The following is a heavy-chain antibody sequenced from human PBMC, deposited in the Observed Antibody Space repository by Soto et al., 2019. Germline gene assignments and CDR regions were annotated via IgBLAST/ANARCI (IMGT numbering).Heavy chain of an antibody. CDR1: GSSVSGYY. D-gene: IGHD1-1*01. CDR3: ARHPTIARFENGLDV. Sequence: SETLSLTCTVSGSSVSGYYWSWIRQPPGKGLEWIGYIYYTGTTIYSPSLDRRVTLSVDTAKDQVSLKLTSVTPADTAVYYCARHPTIARFENGLDVWGQGTMVT. J-gene: IGHJ6*02. V-gene: IGHV4-59*08. CDR2: IYYTGTT.